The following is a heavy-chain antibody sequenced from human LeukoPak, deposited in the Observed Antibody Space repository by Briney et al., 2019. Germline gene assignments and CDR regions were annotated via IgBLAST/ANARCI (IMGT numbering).Heavy chain of an antibody. CDR2: ISGSGGST. CDR3: ARAPPGLGRCSSTSCYVDDGDY. V-gene: IGHV3-23*01. J-gene: IGHJ4*02. Sequence: GGSLRLSCAASGFTFSSYGMSWVRQAPGKGLEWVSAISGSGGSTYYADSVKGRFTISRDNAKNSLYLEMNSLRAEDTAVYYCARAPPGLGRCSSTSCYVDDGDYWGQGTLVTVSS. CDR1: GFTFSSYG. D-gene: IGHD2-2*01.